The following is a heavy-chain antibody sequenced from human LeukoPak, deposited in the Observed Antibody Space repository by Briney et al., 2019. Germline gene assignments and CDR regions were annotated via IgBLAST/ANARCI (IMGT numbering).Heavy chain of an antibody. Sequence: GASVKVSCKASGGTFSSYAISWVRQAPGQGLEWMGGIIPIFGTANYAQKFQGRVTITTDESTSTAYMELSSLRSEDTAVYYCAKRQGPNSGSYDYFDPWGQGTLVTVSS. J-gene: IGHJ5*02. CDR2: IIPIFGTA. V-gene: IGHV1-69*05. CDR3: AKRQGPNSGSYDYFDP. CDR1: GGTFSSYA. D-gene: IGHD1-26*01.